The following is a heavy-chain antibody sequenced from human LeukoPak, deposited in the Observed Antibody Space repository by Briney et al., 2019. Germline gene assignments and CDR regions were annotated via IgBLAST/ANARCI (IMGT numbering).Heavy chain of an antibody. J-gene: IGHJ4*02. Sequence: LPGRSLRLSCAASGFSFSNYGMHWVRQAPGKGLEWVALLVYDGFYKYYADSVKGRLTISRDDSTNTVYLHLSSLRAEDTAVYYCARGVATFDYWGQGTLVTVSS. CDR1: GFSFSNYG. D-gene: IGHD3-3*01. CDR2: LVYDGFYK. V-gene: IGHV3-30*03. CDR3: ARGVATFDY.